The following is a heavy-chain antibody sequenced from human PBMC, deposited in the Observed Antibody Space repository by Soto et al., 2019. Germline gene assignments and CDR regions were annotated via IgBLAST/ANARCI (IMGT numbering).Heavy chain of an antibody. CDR1: GGSISSYY. D-gene: IGHD3-10*01. CDR3: ASSSGMVRGVIPTYYYMDV. V-gene: IGHV4-59*08. Sequence: SETLSLTCTVSGGSISSYYWSWIRQPPGKGLEWIGYIYYSGSTNYNPSLKSRVTISVDTSKNQFSLKLSSVTAADTAVYYCASSSGMVRGVIPTYYYMDVWGEGTTVTVSS. J-gene: IGHJ6*03. CDR2: IYYSGST.